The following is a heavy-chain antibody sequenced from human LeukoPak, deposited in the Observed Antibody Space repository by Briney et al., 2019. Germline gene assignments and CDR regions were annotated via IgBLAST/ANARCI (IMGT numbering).Heavy chain of an antibody. V-gene: IGHV3-30*18. CDR3: AKVSVGATIPDY. CDR1: GFTFSSYG. Sequence: GGSLRLSCATSGFTFSSYGMHWVRQAPGKGLEWVAVISYDGSNKYYADSVKGRFTISRDNSKNTLYLQMNSLRAEDTAVYYCAKVSVGATIPDYWGQGTLVTVSS. D-gene: IGHD1-26*01. J-gene: IGHJ4*02. CDR2: ISYDGSNK.